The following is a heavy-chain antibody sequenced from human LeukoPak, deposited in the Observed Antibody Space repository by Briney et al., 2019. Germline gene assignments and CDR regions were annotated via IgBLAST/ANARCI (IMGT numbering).Heavy chain of an antibody. Sequence: PGGSLRLSCVVSGFALDDSAMHWVRQAPGKGLEWVAVISYDGSNKFYADSVKGRFTLSRDNSKNTLYPQMNSLRIEDTAVYYCGRGSVGFGELNYWGQGTLVTVSS. J-gene: IGHJ4*02. D-gene: IGHD3-10*01. CDR2: ISYDGSNK. CDR1: GFALDDSA. CDR3: GRGSVGFGELNY. V-gene: IGHV3-30-3*01.